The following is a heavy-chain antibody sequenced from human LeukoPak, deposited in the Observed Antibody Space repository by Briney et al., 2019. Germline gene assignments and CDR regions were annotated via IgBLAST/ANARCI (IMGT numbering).Heavy chain of an antibody. CDR1: GFSFTTSG. J-gene: IGHJ5*01. Sequence: GGSLRLSCAASGFSFTTSGMSWVRQAPGKGLEWVSAISGSGGSTYYADSVKGRFTISRDNSKKTLYLQMNSLRAEDTAVYYCAKDRHAPGRYCSSTTCFPFDSWGQGTLVTVSS. CDR2: ISGSGGST. V-gene: IGHV3-23*01. CDR3: AKDRHAPGRYCSSTTCFPFDS. D-gene: IGHD2-2*01.